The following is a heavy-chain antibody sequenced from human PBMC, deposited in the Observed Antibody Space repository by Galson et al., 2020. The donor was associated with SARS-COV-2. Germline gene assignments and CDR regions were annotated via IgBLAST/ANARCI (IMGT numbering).Heavy chain of an antibody. CDR1: GGSISSYY. CDR3: ARVDCSGCSCYYYAFDI. Sequence: SETLSLTCTVSGGSISSYYWSWIRQPPGKGLEWIGYIYYSGSTHYNPSLKSRVTISVDTSKNQFSLKLSSVTAADTAVYYCARVDCSGCSCYYYAFDIWGQGTMVSFSS. D-gene: IGHD2-15*01. J-gene: IGHJ3*02. CDR2: IYYSGST. V-gene: IGHV4-59*12.